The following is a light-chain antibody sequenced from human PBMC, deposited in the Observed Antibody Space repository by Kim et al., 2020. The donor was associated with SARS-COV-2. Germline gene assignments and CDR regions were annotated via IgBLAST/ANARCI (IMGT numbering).Light chain of an antibody. CDR2: DNN. Sequence: GKNVTIACSGSSSNIGNNYVSWYQQLPGTAPKLLIYDNNKRPSGIPGRFSGSKYGTSATLGITGLQTGDEADYYCGTWDSSLSAVVFGGGTKLTVL. V-gene: IGLV1-51*01. J-gene: IGLJ2*01. CDR3: GTWDSSLSAVV. CDR1: SSNIGNNY.